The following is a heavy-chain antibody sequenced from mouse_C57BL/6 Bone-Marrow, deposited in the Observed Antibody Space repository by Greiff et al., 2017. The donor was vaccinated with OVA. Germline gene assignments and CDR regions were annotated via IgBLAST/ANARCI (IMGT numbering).Heavy chain of an antibody. Sequence: EVKLMESGGGLVKPGGSLKLSCAASGFTFSDYGMHWVRQAPEKGLEWVAYLSSGSSTIYYADTVKGRFTISRDNAKNTLFLQMTSLRSEDTAMYYCARGLRPRYFDVWGTGTTVTVSS. CDR2: LSSGSSTI. CDR1: GFTFSDYG. D-gene: IGHD2-4*01. J-gene: IGHJ1*03. CDR3: ARGLRPRYFDV. V-gene: IGHV5-17*01.